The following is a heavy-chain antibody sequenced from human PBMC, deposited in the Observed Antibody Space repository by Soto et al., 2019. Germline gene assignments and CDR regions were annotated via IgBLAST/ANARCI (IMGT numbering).Heavy chain of an antibody. CDR3: AKIGGFGECYDY. Sequence: QVQLVESGGGVVQPGRSLRLSCAVSGFTFTSSGMHWVRQAPGKGLEWVAVISYDGSNEYYADSVKARFTISRDNSKNTLYLQMNSLRVEDTAVYFCAKIGGFGECYDYWGQGILVTVSS. V-gene: IGHV3-30*18. D-gene: IGHD3-10*01. J-gene: IGHJ4*02. CDR2: ISYDGSNE. CDR1: GFTFTSSG.